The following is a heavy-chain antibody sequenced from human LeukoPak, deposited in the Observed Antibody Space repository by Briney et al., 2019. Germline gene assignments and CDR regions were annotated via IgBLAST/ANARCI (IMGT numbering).Heavy chain of an antibody. Sequence: GGSLRLSCAASGFTFSSYAMSWVRQAPGKGLEWVSVISGSGGSTYYADSVKGRFTISRDNSKNTLYLQMNSLRVEDTAVYYCARFVFVSAGDDWGQGALVTVSS. J-gene: IGHJ4*02. D-gene: IGHD2-21*02. V-gene: IGHV3-23*01. CDR3: ARFVFVSAGDD. CDR1: GFTFSSYA. CDR2: ISGSGGST.